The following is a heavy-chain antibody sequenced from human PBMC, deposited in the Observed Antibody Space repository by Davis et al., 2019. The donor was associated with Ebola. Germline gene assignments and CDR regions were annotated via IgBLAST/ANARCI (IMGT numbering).Heavy chain of an antibody. J-gene: IGHJ6*02. CDR1: GYTFTSYY. CDR2: INPSGGST. D-gene: IGHD5-24*01. V-gene: IGHV1-46*01. CDR3: ARVQRWLQLVYYGMDV. Sequence: AASVKVSCKASGYTFTSYYRHWVRQAPGQGLEWMGIINPSGGSTSYAQKFQGRVTMTRDTSTSTVYMELSSLRSEDTAVYYCARVQRWLQLVYYGMDVWGQGTTVTVSS.